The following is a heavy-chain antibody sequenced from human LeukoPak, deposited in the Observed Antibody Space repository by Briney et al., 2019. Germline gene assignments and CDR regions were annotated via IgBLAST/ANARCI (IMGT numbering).Heavy chain of an antibody. J-gene: IGHJ4*02. CDR1: GYTFTSYA. D-gene: IGHD6-6*01. CDR2: ISAYNGFT. CDR3: ASGPSSIAARSFDY. V-gene: IGHV1-18*01. Sequence: ASVKVSCKASGYTFTSYAISWVRQAPGQGLEWMGWISAYNGFTNYAQKFQGRVTMTTDTSTSTVYMELRSLRSDDTAVYYCASGPSSIAARSFDYWGQGTLVTVSS.